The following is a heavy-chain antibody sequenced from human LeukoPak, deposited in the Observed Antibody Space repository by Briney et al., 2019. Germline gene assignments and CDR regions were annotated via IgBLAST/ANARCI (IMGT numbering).Heavy chain of an antibody. CDR3: ARETGSSWYEGGAFDI. D-gene: IGHD6-13*01. V-gene: IGHV4-39*02. Sequence: SETLSLTCTVSGGSISSNSYYWGWIRQPPGKGLVWIGTIYHSGSSYYNPSLKSRVTISVDTSKNPFFLRLSSVTAADTAVYYCARETGSSWYEGGAFDIWGQGTMVTVSS. J-gene: IGHJ3*02. CDR1: GGSISSNSYY. CDR2: IYHSGSS.